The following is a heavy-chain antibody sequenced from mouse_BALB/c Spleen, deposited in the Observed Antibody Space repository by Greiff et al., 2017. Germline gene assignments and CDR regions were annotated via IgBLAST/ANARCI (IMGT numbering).Heavy chain of an antibody. Sequence: VQLKQSGAELVRSGASVKLSCTASGFNIKDYYMHWVKQRPEQGLEWIGWIDPENGDTEYAPKFQGKATMTADTSSNTAYLQLSSLTSEDTAVYYCNAAYYRYDWFAYWGQGTLVTVSA. CDR3: NAAYYRYDWFAY. CDR1: GFNIKDYY. D-gene: IGHD2-14*01. CDR2: IDPENGDT. J-gene: IGHJ3*01. V-gene: IGHV14-4*02.